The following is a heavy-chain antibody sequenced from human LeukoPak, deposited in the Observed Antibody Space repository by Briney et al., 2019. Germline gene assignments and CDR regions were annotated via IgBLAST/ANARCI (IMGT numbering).Heavy chain of an antibody. Sequence: PGGSLRLSCAASVFTFSSYTMNWVRQAPGKGLEWISFINTKSKTMYYADSVKGRFTISRDNGKNSLYLQMNSLRAEDTALYYCVRDRDWAFDYWGQGTLVTVSS. V-gene: IGHV3-48*01. D-gene: IGHD3-9*01. J-gene: IGHJ4*02. CDR1: VFTFSSYT. CDR2: INTKSKTM. CDR3: VRDRDWAFDY.